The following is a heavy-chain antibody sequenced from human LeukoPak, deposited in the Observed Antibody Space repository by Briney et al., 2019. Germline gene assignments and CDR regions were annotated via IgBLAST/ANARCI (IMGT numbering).Heavy chain of an antibody. CDR2: ISYDGSNK. Sequence: GGSLRLSCAASGFTFSTYPMHWVRQAPGRGLEWVAVISYDGSNKYNADSVKGRFTISRDNSKNTLYLQKNSLRAEDTAVYYCARDKRNSYGYDNWGQGTLVTVYS. D-gene: IGHD5-18*01. J-gene: IGHJ4*02. CDR3: ARDKRNSYGYDN. V-gene: IGHV3-30-3*01. CDR1: GFTFSTYP.